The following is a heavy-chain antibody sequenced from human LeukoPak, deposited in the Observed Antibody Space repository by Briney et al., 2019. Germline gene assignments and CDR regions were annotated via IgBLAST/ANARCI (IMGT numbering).Heavy chain of an antibody. Sequence: GVSLQISCQGSGYRFTSDWIGWVRPMPGKGLEWMGIIYPGDSDTRYSPSFQGQVTISADKSVNTAYLQWSSLKASDTAMYYCARLSGRVVCSAGSCYIDSWGQGTLVTVSS. CDR2: IYPGDSDT. V-gene: IGHV5-51*01. J-gene: IGHJ4*02. CDR3: ARLSGRVVCSAGSCYIDS. D-gene: IGHD2-15*01. CDR1: GYRFTSDW.